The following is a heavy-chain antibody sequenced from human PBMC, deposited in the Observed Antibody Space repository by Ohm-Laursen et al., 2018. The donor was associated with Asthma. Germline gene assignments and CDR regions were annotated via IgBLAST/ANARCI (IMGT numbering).Heavy chain of an antibody. CDR1: GGTFSSYA. CDR2: IIPIFGTA. J-gene: IGHJ6*02. V-gene: IGHV1-69*13. D-gene: IGHD6-13*01. CDR3: ARGSRYSSSPWEYYYGMDV. Sequence: GASVKVSCKASGGTFSSYAISWVRQAPGQGLEWMGGIIPIFGTANYAQKFQGRVTITADESTSTAYMELSSLRSEDTAVYYCARGSRYSSSPWEYYYGMDVWGQGTTVTVSS.